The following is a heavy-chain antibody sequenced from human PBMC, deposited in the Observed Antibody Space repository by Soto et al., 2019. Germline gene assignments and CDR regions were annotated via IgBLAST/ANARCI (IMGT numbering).Heavy chain of an antibody. V-gene: IGHV4-30-2*01. J-gene: IGHJ6*02. CDR2: IYHSGST. D-gene: IGHD6-13*01. CDR3: AGGIATLYYYYGMDV. Sequence: SETLSLTCAVSGGSISSGGYSWSWIRQPPGKGLEWIGYIYHSGSTYYNPSLKSRVTISVDRSKNQFSLKLSSVTAADTAVYYCAGGIATLYYYYGMDVWGQGTTVTVSS. CDR1: GGSISSGGYS.